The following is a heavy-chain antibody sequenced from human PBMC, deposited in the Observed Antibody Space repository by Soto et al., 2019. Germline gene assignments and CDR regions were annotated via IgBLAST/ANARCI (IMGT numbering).Heavy chain of an antibody. CDR3: ARESSVSPGAADY. J-gene: IGHJ4*01. V-gene: IGHV4-34*01. Sequence: PSETLSLTCAVYGGSFSGYYWSWVRQPPGKGLEWIGEINHSGSTNYNPSLKSRVTISVDTSKNQFSLRLTSVTAADTAVYYCARESSVSPGAADYWGQGTLVTVSS. CDR2: INHSGST. D-gene: IGHD2-15*01. CDR1: GGSFSGYY.